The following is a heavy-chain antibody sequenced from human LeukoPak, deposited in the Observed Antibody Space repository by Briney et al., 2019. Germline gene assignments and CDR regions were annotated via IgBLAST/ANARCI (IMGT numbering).Heavy chain of an antibody. CDR2: LSGSGGRT. CDR1: GFTFSSYA. J-gene: IGHJ4*02. CDR3: AKAAHTSDYLGQDY. D-gene: IGHD3-22*01. V-gene: IGHV3-23*01. Sequence: GGSLRLSCAASGFTFSSYAMSWVRQAPGKGLEWVSGLSGSGGRTDYADSVKGRFTISRGNSKNTLYLQMNSLRADDTAVYYCAKAAHTSDYLGQDYWGQGTLVTVSS.